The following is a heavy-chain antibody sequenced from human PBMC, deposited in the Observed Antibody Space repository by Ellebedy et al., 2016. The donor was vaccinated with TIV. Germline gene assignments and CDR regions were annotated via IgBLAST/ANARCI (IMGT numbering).Heavy chain of an antibody. CDR2: ISFGGTT. CDR3: VQGDIRLVPADLGGGFFRYPMGV. Sequence: MPSETLSLTCTVSGDSTTNNPFYWAWVRLAPGRGLEWIGSISFGGTTDYNSALKSRVTISAQMPKRQFSVRLTSLTAADTAVYYCVQGDIRLVPADLGGGFFRYPMGVWGQGTTFTVSS. CDR1: GDSTTNNPFY. J-gene: IGHJ6*02. D-gene: IGHD2-2*01. V-gene: IGHV4-39*07.